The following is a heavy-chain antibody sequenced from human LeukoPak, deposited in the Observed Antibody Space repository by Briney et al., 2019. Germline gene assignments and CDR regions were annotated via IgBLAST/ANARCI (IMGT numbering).Heavy chain of an antibody. D-gene: IGHD3-10*01. Sequence: GRSMRLSSVASGFTFSGHWMHWDSQVPGKGLVADSRITPDGSATTYAGSVKGRFTTSRDNATNTPYRGTDSLTTTHPAINYCTSSGYYNGYDYWGQGTLVTVSS. CDR3: TSSGYYNGYDY. CDR2: ITPDGSAT. V-gene: IGHV3-74*03. CDR1: GFTFSGHW. J-gene: IGHJ4*02.